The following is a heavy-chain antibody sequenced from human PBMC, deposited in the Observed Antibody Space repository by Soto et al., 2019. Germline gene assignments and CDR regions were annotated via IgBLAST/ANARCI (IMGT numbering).Heavy chain of an antibody. V-gene: IGHV1-69*01. J-gene: IGHJ6*02. Sequence: QVQLVQSGAEVKKPGSSVKVSCKASGGTFSSYAISWVRQAPGQGLEWMGGIIPIFGTANYAQKFQGRVTITADESTSTAYMELSSLRSEDTAVYYCARDRSRVGGYGMDVWGQGTTVTVSS. D-gene: IGHD2-2*01. CDR1: GGTFSSYA. CDR2: IIPIFGTA. CDR3: ARDRSRVGGYGMDV.